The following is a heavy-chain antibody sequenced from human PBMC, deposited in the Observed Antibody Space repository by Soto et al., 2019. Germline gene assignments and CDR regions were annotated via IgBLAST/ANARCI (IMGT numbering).Heavy chain of an antibody. CDR2: VYYSGST. V-gene: IGHV4-59*08. CDR1: GGSISSYY. Sequence: QVQLQASGPGLVKPSETLSLTCTVSGGSISSYYWSWIRQPPGKGLEWIGHVYYSGSTNYNPSLKSRVTISVDTFKNQFSLKLSSVTAADTAVYYCARHEITSTVTLDYWGQGTLVTVSS. D-gene: IGHD4-17*01. CDR3: ARHEITSTVTLDY. J-gene: IGHJ4*02.